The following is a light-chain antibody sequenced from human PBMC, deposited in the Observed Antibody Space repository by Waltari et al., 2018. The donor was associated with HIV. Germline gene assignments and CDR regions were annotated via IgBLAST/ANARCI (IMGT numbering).Light chain of an antibody. CDR2: DAS. J-gene: IGKJ4*01. Sequence: TLYLSPGERATLSCRASESVSSDLAWIQQRPGQAPRLLIYDASNRATGVPARFTGSGSGTDFTLTISSLQPEDFAFYFCQQRSNWPPLTFGGGTK. CDR3: QQRSNWPPLT. V-gene: IGKV3-11*01. CDR1: ESVSSD.